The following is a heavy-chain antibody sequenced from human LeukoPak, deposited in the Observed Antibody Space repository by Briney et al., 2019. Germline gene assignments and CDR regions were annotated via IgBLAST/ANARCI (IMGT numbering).Heavy chain of an antibody. Sequence: GASVKVSCKASGYTFTGYFMHWVRQAPGQGLEWMGWINPNIGDASYAQKFQGRVTMTRDRSINTAYVELSRLTSDDTAVYYCARVGYDSSGYYSYYFDYWGQGTLVTVSS. D-gene: IGHD3-22*01. CDR3: ARVGYDSSGYYSYYFDY. CDR2: INPNIGDA. V-gene: IGHV1-2*02. J-gene: IGHJ4*02. CDR1: GYTFTGYF.